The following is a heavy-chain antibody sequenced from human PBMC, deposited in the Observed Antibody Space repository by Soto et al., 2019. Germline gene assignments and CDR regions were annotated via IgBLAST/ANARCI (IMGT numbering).Heavy chain of an antibody. CDR3: ARGYCSSTSCYYYGMDV. Sequence: ASVKVSCKASGYTFTSYGISWVRQAPGQGLEWMGWISAYNGNTNYAQKLQGRVTMTTDTSTSTAYMELRSLRSDDTAVYYCARGYCSSTSCYYYGMDVWGQGTTVTVSS. V-gene: IGHV1-18*01. CDR1: GYTFTSYG. CDR2: ISAYNGNT. J-gene: IGHJ6*02. D-gene: IGHD2-2*01.